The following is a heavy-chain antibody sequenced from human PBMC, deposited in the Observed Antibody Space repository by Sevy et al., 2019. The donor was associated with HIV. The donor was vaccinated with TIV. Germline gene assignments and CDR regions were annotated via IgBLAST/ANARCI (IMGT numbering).Heavy chain of an antibody. V-gene: IGHV3-74*01. CDR1: GFTFSSYW. Sequence: GGSLRLSCAASGFTFSSYWMHWVRQAPGKGLVWVSRIKTDGSDTSYADSVKGRFTISRDNTKNTLYLQMNSLRAEDTAVYYCARGVYGDYVFDYWGQGTLVTVSS. CDR2: IKTDGSDT. J-gene: IGHJ4*02. CDR3: ARGVYGDYVFDY. D-gene: IGHD4-17*01.